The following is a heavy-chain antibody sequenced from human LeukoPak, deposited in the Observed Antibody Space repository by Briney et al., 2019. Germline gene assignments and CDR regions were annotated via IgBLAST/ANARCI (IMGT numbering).Heavy chain of an antibody. CDR2: INPNSGGT. V-gene: IGHV1-2*02. Sequence: GASVKVSCKASGYTFSAYYMHWVRQAPGQGLEWMGWINPNSGGTNYAQKFQGRITMTGDTSISTAYMELSRLTSDDTAVYYCARGIIYYYYMDVWGKGTTVTVSS. J-gene: IGHJ6*03. CDR3: ARGIIYYYYMDV. CDR1: GYTFSAYY.